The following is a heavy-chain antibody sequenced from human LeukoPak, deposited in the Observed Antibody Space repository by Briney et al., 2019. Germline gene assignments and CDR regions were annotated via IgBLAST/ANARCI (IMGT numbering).Heavy chain of an antibody. CDR2: IYYSGST. D-gene: IGHD6-19*01. J-gene: IGHJ3*02. CDR1: GGSISSSSYY. V-gene: IGHV4-39*07. CDR3: ARQPAPYSSPWYDAFDI. Sequence: SETLSLTCTVSGGSISSSSYYWGWIRQPPGKGLEWIGSIYYSGSTYYNPSLKSRVTISVDTSKNQFSLKLSSVTAADTAVYYCARQPAPYSSPWYDAFDIWGQGTMVIVSS.